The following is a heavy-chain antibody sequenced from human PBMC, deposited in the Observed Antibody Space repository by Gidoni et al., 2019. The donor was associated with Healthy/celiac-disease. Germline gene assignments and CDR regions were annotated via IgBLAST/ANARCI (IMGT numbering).Heavy chain of an antibody. CDR2: IYYSGST. D-gene: IGHD6-13*01. CDR1: GGSISSSSYY. J-gene: IGHJ5*02. Sequence: QLQLQESGPGLVKPSETLSLTCTVSGGSISSSSYYWGWIRQPPGKGLEWIGSIYYSGSTYYNPSLKSRVTISVDTSKNQFSLKLSSVTAADTAVYYCARVLGASRAYSSSRGWFDPWGQGTLVTASS. V-gene: IGHV4-39*07. CDR3: ARVLGASRAYSSSRGWFDP.